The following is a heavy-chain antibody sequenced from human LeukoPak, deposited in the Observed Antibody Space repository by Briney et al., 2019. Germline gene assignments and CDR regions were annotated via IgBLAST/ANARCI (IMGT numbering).Heavy chain of an antibody. J-gene: IGHJ4*02. V-gene: IGHV1-2*02. CDR1: GYSFTAYY. Sequence: ASVKVSCKASGYSFTAYYIHWVRQAPGQGLEWMGWINPNSGGTNYAQKFQGRVTMTRDTSISTAYMELFSLTPDDTAMYYCARGGSGANVHGRYFDYWGQGPLVSVSS. CDR3: ARGGSGANVHGRYFDY. CDR2: INPNSGGT. D-gene: IGHD2-15*01.